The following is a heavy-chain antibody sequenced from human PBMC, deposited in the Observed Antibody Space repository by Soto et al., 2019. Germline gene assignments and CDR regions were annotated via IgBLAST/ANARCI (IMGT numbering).Heavy chain of an antibody. CDR2: IKSKTDGGTT. D-gene: IGHD2-21*01. CDR3: TTEIIPDAFDI. J-gene: IGHJ3*02. CDR1: GFTFSNAW. Sequence: GGSLRLSCAASGFTFSNAWMSWVRQAPGKGLEWVGRIKSKTDGGTTDYSAPVKGRFTISRDDSKNTLYLQMNSLKTEDTAVYYCTTEIIPDAFDIWGQGTMVTVSS. V-gene: IGHV3-15*01.